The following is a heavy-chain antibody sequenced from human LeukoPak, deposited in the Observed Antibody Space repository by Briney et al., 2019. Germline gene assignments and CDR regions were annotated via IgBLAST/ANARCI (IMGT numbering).Heavy chain of an antibody. V-gene: IGHV4-34*01. CDR1: GGSFSGYY. J-gene: IGHJ4*02. CDR2: INHSGNP. Sequence: PSETLSLTRTVSGGSFSGYYWRWIRQPPGKGLEWIGEINHSGNPNYNPSLKSRLTISVDTSRNQFSLELSSVTAADTAVYYCARGLTHWGQGTLVTVSS. CDR3: ARGLTH.